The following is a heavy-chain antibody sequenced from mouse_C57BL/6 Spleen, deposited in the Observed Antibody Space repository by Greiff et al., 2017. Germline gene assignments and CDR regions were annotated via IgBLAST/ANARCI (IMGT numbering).Heavy chain of an antibody. CDR2: ISYDGSN. CDR1: GYSITSGYY. J-gene: IGHJ2*01. D-gene: IGHD4-1*01. V-gene: IGHV3-6*01. CDR3: ARDLTGYFDY. Sequence: EVQVVESGPGLVKPSQSLSLTCSVTGYSITSGYYWNWIRQFPGNKLEWMGYISYDGSNNYNPSLKNRISITRDTSKNQFFLKLNSVTTEDTATYYCARDLTGYFDYWGQGTTLTVSS.